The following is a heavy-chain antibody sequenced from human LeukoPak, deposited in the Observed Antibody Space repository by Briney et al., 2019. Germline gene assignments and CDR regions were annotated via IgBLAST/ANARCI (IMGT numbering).Heavy chain of an antibody. D-gene: IGHD1-14*01. V-gene: IGHV3-21*01. Sequence: GGSLRLSCAASGISFSNYSMNWVRQAPGKGLEWVSLISSSSRFIYYGDSVKGRFTISRDNAKKSLYLQMNSLRAEDTAVYYCARDQTGHWGQGTLVTVSS. J-gene: IGHJ4*02. CDR2: ISSSSRFI. CDR3: ARDQTGH. CDR1: GISFSNYS.